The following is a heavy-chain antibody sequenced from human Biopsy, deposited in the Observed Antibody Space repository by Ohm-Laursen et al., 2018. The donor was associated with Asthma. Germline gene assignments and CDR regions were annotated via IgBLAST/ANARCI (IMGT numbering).Heavy chain of an antibody. V-gene: IGHV3-30*03. Sequence: SLRLSCAAPGFVFSQCGMHWVRQGPGKGLEWVALVSSDGHNKYYEDSVKDRFTISRDNSRNRLYLQINRLTVEDSAVYFCARQSGQDYGDSSGFDIWGQGTKVAVSS. J-gene: IGHJ3*02. D-gene: IGHD3-22*01. CDR3: ARQSGQDYGDSSGFDI. CDR2: VSSDGHNK. CDR1: GFVFSQCG.